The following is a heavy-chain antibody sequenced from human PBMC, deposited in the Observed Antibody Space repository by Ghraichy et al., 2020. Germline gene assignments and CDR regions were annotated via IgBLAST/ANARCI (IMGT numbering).Heavy chain of an antibody. CDR2: IDCDDDK. Sequence: SGPTLVKPTQTLTLTCTFSGFSLNTSGLCVSWIRQPPGKALEWLARIDCDDDKYYSISLKTRLTISKDTSKNQVVLTMTNMDPVDTATYYCARSTADTAIITAWGQGTLVTVSS. V-gene: IGHV2-70*11. D-gene: IGHD5-18*01. CDR1: GFSLNTSGLC. CDR3: ARSTADTAIITA. J-gene: IGHJ5*02.